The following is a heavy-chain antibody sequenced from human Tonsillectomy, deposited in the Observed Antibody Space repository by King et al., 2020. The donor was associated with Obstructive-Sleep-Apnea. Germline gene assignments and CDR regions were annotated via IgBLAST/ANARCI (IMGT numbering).Heavy chain of an antibody. CDR3: ARSSSAFFFDY. Sequence: QLVQSGTEVKKPGASVKVSCKASGYTFTGHYIHWVRQAPGQGLEWMGWYNPDNGGTDYGQKFQGRVTMIGDTSITTAHMELRRRTSADTAIYYGARSSSAFFFDYWDQGTLVTVSS. CDR1: GYTFTGHY. V-gene: IGHV1-2*02. D-gene: IGHD6-6*01. CDR2: YNPDNGGT. J-gene: IGHJ4*02.